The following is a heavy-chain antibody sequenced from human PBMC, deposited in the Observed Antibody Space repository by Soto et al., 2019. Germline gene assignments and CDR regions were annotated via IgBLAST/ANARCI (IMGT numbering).Heavy chain of an antibody. CDR3: ARTESGYSYGFADV. J-gene: IGHJ6*02. CDR1: GYNFNNYW. CDR2: VHPSKSST. V-gene: IGHV5-51*01. Sequence: GESLKISCKVSGYNFNNYWIAWVRQMPGKGLEWMGIVHPSKSSTRYSPSLEGQVTISADESISTAYLQWSSLKASGTAMYYCARTESGYSYGFADVWGQGTTVTVSS. D-gene: IGHD5-18*01.